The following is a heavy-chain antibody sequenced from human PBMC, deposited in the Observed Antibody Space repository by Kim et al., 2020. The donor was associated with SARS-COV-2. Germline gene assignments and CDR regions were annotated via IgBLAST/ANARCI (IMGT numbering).Heavy chain of an antibody. Sequence: VKGRFTISRDNAKNALYLQMNSLRAEDTAVYYCARDDCISTSCYERGVAYWGQGTLVTVSS. V-gene: IGHV3-11*05. CDR3: ARDDCISTSCYERGVAY. D-gene: IGHD2-2*01. J-gene: IGHJ4*02.